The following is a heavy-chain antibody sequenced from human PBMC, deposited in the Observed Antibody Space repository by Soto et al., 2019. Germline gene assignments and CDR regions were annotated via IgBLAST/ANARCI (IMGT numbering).Heavy chain of an antibody. J-gene: IGHJ6*02. V-gene: IGHV3-33*01. CDR2: IWYDGSNK. D-gene: IGHD6-13*01. Sequence: PGGSLRLSCAASGFTFSSYGMHWVRQAPGKGLEWVAVIWYDGSNKYYADSVKGRFTISRDNSKNTLYLQMNSLRAEDTAVYYCARDGASIAAAGHYYYYYYGMDVWGQGTTVTVSS. CDR1: GFTFSSYG. CDR3: ARDGASIAAAGHYYYYYYGMDV.